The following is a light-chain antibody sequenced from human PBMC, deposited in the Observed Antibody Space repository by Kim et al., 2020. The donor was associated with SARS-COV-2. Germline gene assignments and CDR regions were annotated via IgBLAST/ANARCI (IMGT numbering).Light chain of an antibody. CDR3: QVWDSSSDHPGVV. J-gene: IGLJ2*01. V-gene: IGLV3-21*04. Sequence: GKTAGMTWVGTNIGSVCVAWYRPSPGQALVLVIYYDSGRPSGIPERFSGANAGNTATLTISRVEAGDEADYYWQVWDSSSDHPGVVFGGGTQLTVL. CDR2: YDS. CDR1: NIGSVC.